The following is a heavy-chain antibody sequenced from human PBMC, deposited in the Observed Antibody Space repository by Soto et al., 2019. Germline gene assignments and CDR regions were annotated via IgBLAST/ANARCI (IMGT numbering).Heavy chain of an antibody. D-gene: IGHD5-12*01. CDR2: ISGSGGNT. CDR3: AKGEGDGYKDFDY. V-gene: IGHV3-23*01. J-gene: IGHJ4*02. Sequence: GGSLRLSCAASGFTFSSYSMSWVRQAPGKGLEWVSAISGSGGNTYYADSVKGRFTISRDNSKNTLYLQMNSLRAEDTAAYYCAKGEGDGYKDFDYWGQGTLVTVSS. CDR1: GFTFSSYS.